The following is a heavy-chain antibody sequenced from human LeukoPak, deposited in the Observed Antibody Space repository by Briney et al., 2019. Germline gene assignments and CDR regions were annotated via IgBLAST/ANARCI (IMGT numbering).Heavy chain of an antibody. Sequence: ASVKVSCKASGYTFTGYYMHWARQAPGQGLEWMGRINPNSGGTNYAQKFQGRVTMTRDTSISTAYMELSRLRSDDTAVYYCARDSSRGSGSEDNDYWGQGTLVTVSS. CDR1: GYTFTGYY. CDR3: ARDSSRGSGSEDNDY. CDR2: INPNSGGT. J-gene: IGHJ4*02. D-gene: IGHD6-19*01. V-gene: IGHV1-2*06.